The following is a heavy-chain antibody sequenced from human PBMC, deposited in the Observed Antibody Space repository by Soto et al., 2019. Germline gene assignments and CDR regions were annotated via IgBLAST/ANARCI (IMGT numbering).Heavy chain of an antibody. Sequence: PGGSLRLSCAASGFTFSSYAMSWVRQAPGKGLEWVSAISGGGGSTYYADSVKGRFTISRDNSKNTLYLQMNSLRAEDTAVYYCATNRDFMITFGGVIAGFDYWGQGTLVTVSS. CDR2: ISGGGGST. V-gene: IGHV3-23*01. CDR1: GFTFSSYA. CDR3: ATNRDFMITFGGVIAGFDY. J-gene: IGHJ4*02. D-gene: IGHD3-16*02.